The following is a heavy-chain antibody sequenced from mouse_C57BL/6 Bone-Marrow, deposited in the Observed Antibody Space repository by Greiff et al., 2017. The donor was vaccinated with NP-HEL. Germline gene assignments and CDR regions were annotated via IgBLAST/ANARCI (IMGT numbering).Heavy chain of an antibody. CDR3: TRLLPWGD. CDR2: IYPGNSDT. D-gene: IGHD2-1*01. CDR1: GYTFTSYW. V-gene: IGHV1-5*01. J-gene: IGHJ2*01. Sequence: VQLQQPGAELVMPGASVKLSCKTSGYTFTSYWMHWVKQRPGQGLEWIGAIYPGNSDTSYNQKFKGKAKLTAVTSASTAYMELSSLTNEDSAVYYCTRLLPWGDWGQGTTLTVSS.